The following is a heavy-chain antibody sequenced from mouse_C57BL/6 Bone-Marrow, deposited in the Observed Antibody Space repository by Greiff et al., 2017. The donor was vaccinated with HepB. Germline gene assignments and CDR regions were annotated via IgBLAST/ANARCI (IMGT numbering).Heavy chain of an antibody. CDR1: GFSFNTYA. CDR2: IRSKSNNYAT. J-gene: IGHJ2*01. CDR3: VRHGGTGFDY. D-gene: IGHD3-3*01. V-gene: IGHV10-1*01. Sequence: EVMLVESGGGLVQPKGSLKLSCAASGFSFNTYAMNWVRQAPGKGLEWVARIRSKSNNYATYYADSVKDRFTISRDDSESMLYLQMNNLKTEDTAMYYCVRHGGTGFDYWGQGTTLTVSS.